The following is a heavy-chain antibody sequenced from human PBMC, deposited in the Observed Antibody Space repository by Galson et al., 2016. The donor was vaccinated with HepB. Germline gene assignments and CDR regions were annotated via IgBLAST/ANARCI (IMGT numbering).Heavy chain of an antibody. J-gene: IGHJ4*02. CDR1: GASVRSGGYY. CDR2: IHYSGTA. D-gene: IGHD2-21*01. Sequence: TLSLTCTVSGASVRSGGYYWSWIRQRPGKGLEWIGYIHYSGTASYHSSLKSRVTVSLETSKNQFSLNLTSVTAADTAVYFCARVWWLRGEIDYWGQGTLVTVSS. V-gene: IGHV4-31*03. CDR3: ARVWWLRGEIDY.